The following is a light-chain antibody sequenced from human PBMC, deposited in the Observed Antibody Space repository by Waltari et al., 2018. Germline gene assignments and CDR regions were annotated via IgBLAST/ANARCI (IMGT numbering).Light chain of an antibody. CDR3: QHYVRLPVT. CDR2: AAS. CDR1: QSVGRT. V-gene: IGKV3-20*01. J-gene: IGKJ1*01. Sequence: ENVLTQSQGTLSLSPGETATHSCRSSQSVGRTLAWYQQKPGQAPRLLIYAASTRATGIPDRFSGSGSGTDFRLTISRLEPEDFAVYYCQHYVRLPVTFGQGTTVELK.